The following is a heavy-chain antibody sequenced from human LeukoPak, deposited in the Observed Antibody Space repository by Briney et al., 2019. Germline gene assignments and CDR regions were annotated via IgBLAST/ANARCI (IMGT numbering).Heavy chain of an antibody. CDR2: IYPGDSDT. D-gene: IGHD2-15*01. CDR3: ARPSERDIVVGMAFDI. V-gene: IGHV5-51*01. Sequence: KPGESLKISCKGSGYSFTSYWIGWVRQMPGKGLEWMGIIYPGDSDTRYSPSFQGQVTISADKSISTAYLQWSSLKASDTAMYYCARPSERDIVVGMAFDIWGQGTMVTVSS. J-gene: IGHJ3*02. CDR1: GYSFTSYW.